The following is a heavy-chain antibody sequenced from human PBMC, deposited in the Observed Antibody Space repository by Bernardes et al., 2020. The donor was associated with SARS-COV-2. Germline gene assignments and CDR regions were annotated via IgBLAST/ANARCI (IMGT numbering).Heavy chain of an antibody. V-gene: IGHV4-59*01. D-gene: IGHD3-3*01. CDR2: IYYSGST. CDR3: ARDLGYDFWSGYVYYGMDV. J-gene: IGHJ6*02. CDR1: GGSISSYY. Sequence: SETLSLTCTVSGGSISSYYRSWIRQPPGKGLEWIGYIYYSGSTNYNPSLKSRVTISVDTSKNQFSLKLSSVTAADTAVYYCARDLGYDFWSGYVYYGMDVWGQGTTVTVSS.